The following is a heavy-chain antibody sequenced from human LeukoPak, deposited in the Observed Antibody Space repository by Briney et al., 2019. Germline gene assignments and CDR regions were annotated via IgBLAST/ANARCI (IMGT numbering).Heavy chain of an antibody. Sequence: SGGSLRLSCAASGFTISSYAMSWVRQAPGKGLEWVSAISGSGGSTYYADSVKGRFTISRDNSKNTLYLQMNSLRAEDTAVYYCAEVDSSGYQIDYWGQGTLVTVSS. CDR2: ISGSGGST. D-gene: IGHD3-22*01. J-gene: IGHJ4*02. CDR1: GFTISSYA. V-gene: IGHV3-23*01. CDR3: AEVDSSGYQIDY.